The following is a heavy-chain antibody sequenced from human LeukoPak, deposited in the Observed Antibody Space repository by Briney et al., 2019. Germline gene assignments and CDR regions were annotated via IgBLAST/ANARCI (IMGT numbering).Heavy chain of an antibody. V-gene: IGHV3-30*18. CDR1: GFTFSSYG. J-gene: IGHJ6*03. Sequence: GRSLRLSCAASGFTFSSYGMHWVRQAPGKGLEWVAVISYDGSNKYYADSVKGRFTISRDNSKNTLYLQMNSLRAEDTAVYYCAKDFRDYYYYYMDVWGKGTTVTVSS. CDR3: AKDFRDYYYYYMDV. CDR2: ISYDGSNK.